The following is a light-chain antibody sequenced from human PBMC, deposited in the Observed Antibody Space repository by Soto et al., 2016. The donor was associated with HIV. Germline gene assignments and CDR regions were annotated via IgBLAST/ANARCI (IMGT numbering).Light chain of an antibody. CDR3: QAWDSSTVV. J-gene: IGLJ2*01. Sequence: SFELSQPPSLSVSPGQTASITCSGENLGEKYVCWYQQKPGQSPVLVIHQDSERPSGIPERFSGSNSGNTATLTISGTQAMDEADYFCQAWDSSTVVFGGGTKVTVL. CDR1: NLGEKY. V-gene: IGLV3-1*01. CDR2: QDS.